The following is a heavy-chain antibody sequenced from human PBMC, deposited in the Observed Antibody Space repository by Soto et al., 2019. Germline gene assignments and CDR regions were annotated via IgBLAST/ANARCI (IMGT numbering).Heavy chain of an antibody. D-gene: IGHD3-9*01. Sequence: GGSLRLSCATSGFTFSSFAMHWVRQAPGKGLEWVAVISYDGSNKYYADSVKGRFTISRDNSKNTLYLQMNSLRAEDTAVYYCARDFNYDILTGYYTYYYYYGMDVWGQGTTVTVSS. CDR1: GFTFSSFA. V-gene: IGHV3-30-3*01. J-gene: IGHJ6*02. CDR3: ARDFNYDILTGYYTYYYYYGMDV. CDR2: ISYDGSNK.